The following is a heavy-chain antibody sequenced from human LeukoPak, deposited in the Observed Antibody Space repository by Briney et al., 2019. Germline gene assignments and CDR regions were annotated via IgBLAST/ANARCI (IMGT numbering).Heavy chain of an antibody. J-gene: IGHJ5*02. CDR3: ATDGAGFDT. CDR2: ITIGGTNT. CDR1: GFTFNDYY. V-gene: IGHV3-11*01. Sequence: GGSLRLSCAASGFTFNDYYMSWIRQAPGKGLEWLSYITIGGTNTHYADSVKGRFTISRDNAKKSLYLEMNNLRAEDTAVYYCATDGAGFDTWGQGVLVTVSS.